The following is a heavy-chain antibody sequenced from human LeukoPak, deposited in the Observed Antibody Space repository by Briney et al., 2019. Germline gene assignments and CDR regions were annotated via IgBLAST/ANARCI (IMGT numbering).Heavy chain of an antibody. CDR3: ARGKSSSWYGDCYYGMDV. CDR2: INPNSGGT. V-gene: IGHV1-2*02. CDR1: GYTFTGYY. Sequence: ASVTVSCKASGYTFTGYYMHWVRQAPRQGLEWMGWINPNSGGTNYAQKFQGRVTMTRDTSISTAYMELSRLRSDDTAVYYCARGKSSSWYGDCYYGMDVWGQGTTVTVSS. J-gene: IGHJ6*02. D-gene: IGHD6-13*01.